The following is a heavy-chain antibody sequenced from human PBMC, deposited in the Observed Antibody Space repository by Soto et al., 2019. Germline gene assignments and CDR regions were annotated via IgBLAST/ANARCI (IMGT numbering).Heavy chain of an antibody. CDR2: IYYTGAT. CDR1: SGSISTGNW. D-gene: IGHD3-3*01. CDR3: ARVFSSWSGWMYYFDF. Sequence: QVELQESGPRLVKSSGTLSLTCEVSSGSISTGNWWSWVRQPPGKGLEWIGEIYYTGATNYNPSRKRQVTITIDKSKDQFSLILTSATAADTSVYYCARVFSSWSGWMYYFDFWGQGILGSVSS. J-gene: IGHJ4*02. V-gene: IGHV4-4*02.